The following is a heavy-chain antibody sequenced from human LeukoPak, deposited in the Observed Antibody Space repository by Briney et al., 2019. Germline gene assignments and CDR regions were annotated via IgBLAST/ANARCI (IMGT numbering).Heavy chain of an antibody. CDR1: GGSISSYY. D-gene: IGHD3-22*01. CDR3: ARDSGDYYYDSSGPTGPYYYYGMDV. CDR2: IYYSGST. V-gene: IGHV4-59*01. Sequence: KPSETLSLTCTVSGGSISSYYWSWIRQPPGKGLEWIGYIYYSGSTNYNPSLKSRVTISVDTSKNQFSLKLSSVTAADTAVYYCARDSGDYYYDSSGPTGPYYYYGMDVWGQGTTVTVSS. J-gene: IGHJ6*02.